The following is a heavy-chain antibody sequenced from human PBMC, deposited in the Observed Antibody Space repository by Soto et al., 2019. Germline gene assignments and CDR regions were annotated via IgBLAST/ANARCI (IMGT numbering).Heavy chain of an antibody. Sequence: PSETLSLTCTVSGGSISSYYWSWIRQPPGKGLEWIGYIYYSGSTNYNPSLKSRVTISVDTSKNQFSLKLSSVTAADTAVYYCARVTGTTLSNWFDHWGQGTLVTVSS. V-gene: IGHV4-59*01. CDR2: IYYSGST. CDR1: GGSISSYY. J-gene: IGHJ5*02. D-gene: IGHD1-20*01. CDR3: ARVTGTTLSNWFDH.